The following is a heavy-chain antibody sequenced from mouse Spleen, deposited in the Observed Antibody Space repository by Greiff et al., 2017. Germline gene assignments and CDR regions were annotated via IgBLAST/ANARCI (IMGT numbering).Heavy chain of an antibody. CDR2: IWSGGST. CDR1: GFSLTSYG. J-gene: IGHJ3*01. CDR3: ASPIYYDYDAWFAD. Sequence: VQLQQSGPGLVQPSQSLSITCTASGFSLTSYGVHWVRQSPGKGLEWLGVIWSGGSTDYNAAFISSLSISKDNSKSQVFFKMNSLQADDTAIYYCASPIYYDYDAWFADWGQGTLVTVSA. V-gene: IGHV2-2*01. D-gene: IGHD2-4*01.